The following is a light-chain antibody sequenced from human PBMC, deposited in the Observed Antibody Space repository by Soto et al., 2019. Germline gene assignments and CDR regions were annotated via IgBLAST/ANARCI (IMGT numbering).Light chain of an antibody. V-gene: IGKV3-20*01. CDR2: GAS. J-gene: IGKJ2*01. CDR3: QQYGSSPPYT. Sequence: EMVLTQSPGTLSLSPGERATLSCRASQSVSSSYLAWYQQKPGQTPRLLIYGASSRATGIPDRFSGRGSGTDLTLTISRLEPEDFAVYYCQQYGSSPPYTFGPGTKRQIK. CDR1: QSVSSSY.